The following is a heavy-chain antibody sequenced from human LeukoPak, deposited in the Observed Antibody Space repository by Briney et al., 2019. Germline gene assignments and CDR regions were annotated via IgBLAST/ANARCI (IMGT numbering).Heavy chain of an antibody. CDR1: GYTFTSHD. CDR2: INVYNGNT. D-gene: IGHD3-22*01. Sequence: ASVKVSCKASGYTFTSHDVSWVRQAPGQGLEWMGWINVYNGNTDYAQRLQGRVTMTTDTSTNTAYMELRSLRSDDTAVYYCAREPSSCYSYVRYGGHGTLVTVSS. CDR3: AREPSSCYSYVRY. J-gene: IGHJ4*01. V-gene: IGHV1-18*01.